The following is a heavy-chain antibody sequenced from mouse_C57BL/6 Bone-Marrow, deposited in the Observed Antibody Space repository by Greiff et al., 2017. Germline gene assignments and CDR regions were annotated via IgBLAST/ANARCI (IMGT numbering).Heavy chain of an antibody. CDR3: ARWGMTTVVRGY. Sequence: SGPELVKPGASVKMSCKASGYTFTDYYMHWVKQSHGKSLEWIGNINPNNGGTSYNQKFKGKATLTVNKSSSTAYMELRSLTSEDSAVYYCARWGMTTVVRGYWGQGTTLTVSS. D-gene: IGHD1-1*01. V-gene: IGHV1-22*01. CDR1: GYTFTDYY. J-gene: IGHJ2*01. CDR2: INPNNGGT.